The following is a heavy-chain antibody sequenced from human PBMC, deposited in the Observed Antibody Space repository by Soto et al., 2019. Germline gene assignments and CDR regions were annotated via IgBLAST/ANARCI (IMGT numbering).Heavy chain of an antibody. J-gene: IGHJ1*01. V-gene: IGHV4-34*01. D-gene: IGHD6-13*01. CDR2: INPGGST. CDR3: ARGTPRSSSSWYVN. CDR1: GSSLSWHY. Sequence: QVPLTQFGAGLLELSETLSLLCSVYGSSLSWHYLCWIGQPPGQGLDWIGEINPGGSTNYNPSPKSRLSISAHTSNRQFSLEPSSVTTADTVVYYCARGTPRSSSSWYVNCGHVTPVTVSS.